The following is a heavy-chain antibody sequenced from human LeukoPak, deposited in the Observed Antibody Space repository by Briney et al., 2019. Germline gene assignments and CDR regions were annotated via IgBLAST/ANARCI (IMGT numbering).Heavy chain of an antibody. Sequence: ASVKVSCKASGYTLTDYYMHWVRQAPGQGLEWMGWISTYNGNTNYAQKLQGRVTMTTDTSTSTAYMELRSLRSDDTAMYYCARDRMDTGTYFDYWGQGTLVTVSS. D-gene: IGHD5-18*01. CDR2: ISTYNGNT. J-gene: IGHJ4*02. V-gene: IGHV1-18*04. CDR1: GYTLTDYY. CDR3: ARDRMDTGTYFDY.